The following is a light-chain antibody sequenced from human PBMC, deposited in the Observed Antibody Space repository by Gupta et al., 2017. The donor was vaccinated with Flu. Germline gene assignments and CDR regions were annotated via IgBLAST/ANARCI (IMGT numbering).Light chain of an antibody. Sequence: LATRPPPSTESTASACIASSSVKNYLAWYQQKPGQPPKLLIYDASNRASGIPARFSGSGSGTDFTLTISSLEAEDFAVYYCQQRSNCPLTFGGGTKVEIK. CDR2: DAS. CDR1: SSVKNY. V-gene: IGKV3-11*01. CDR3: QQRSNCPLT. J-gene: IGKJ4*01.